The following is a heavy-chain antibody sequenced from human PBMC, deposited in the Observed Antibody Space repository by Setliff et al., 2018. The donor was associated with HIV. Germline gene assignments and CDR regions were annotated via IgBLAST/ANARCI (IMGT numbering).Heavy chain of an antibody. CDR1: GYSISSGSY. V-gene: IGHV4-38-2*01. J-gene: IGHJ3*02. D-gene: IGHD6-6*01. CDR3: AGSSPSVVDAFDI. Sequence: VSLTCGVSGYSISSGSYWGCIRQSPGKKLEWIGSIYHSGTTYYNPSLKSRVTISVDTSKNQFSLRLTSATAADTAVYYCAGSSPSVVDAFDIWGQGTTVTVSS. CDR2: IYHSGTT.